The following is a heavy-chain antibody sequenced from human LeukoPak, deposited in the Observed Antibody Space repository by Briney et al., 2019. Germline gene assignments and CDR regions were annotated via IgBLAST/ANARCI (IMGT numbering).Heavy chain of an antibody. V-gene: IGHV1-69*06. Sequence: SVKVSCKASGGTFSSYAISWVRQAPGQGLEWMGGIIPIFGTANYAQKFQGRVTITADKSTSTAYMELSSLRSEDTAVYYCAREWGYYDSSGYYYSAYYFDYWGQGTLVTVSS. D-gene: IGHD3-22*01. CDR1: GGTFSSYA. J-gene: IGHJ4*02. CDR2: IIPIFGTA. CDR3: AREWGYYDSSGYYYSAYYFDY.